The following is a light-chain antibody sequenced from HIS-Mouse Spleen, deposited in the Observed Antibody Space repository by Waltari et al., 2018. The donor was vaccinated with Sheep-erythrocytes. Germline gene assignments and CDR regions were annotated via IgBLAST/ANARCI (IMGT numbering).Light chain of an antibody. CDR1: SSDVGGYNY. J-gene: IGLJ1*01. Sequence: QSALTQPRSVSGSPGQSVTISCTGISSDVGGYNYVSWYQQPPGKAPKLMIYDVSKRPSGVPDRFSGSKSGNTASLTISGLQAEDEADYYCCSYAGSYNHVFATGTKVTVL. V-gene: IGLV2-11*01. CDR2: DVS. CDR3: CSYAGSYNHV.